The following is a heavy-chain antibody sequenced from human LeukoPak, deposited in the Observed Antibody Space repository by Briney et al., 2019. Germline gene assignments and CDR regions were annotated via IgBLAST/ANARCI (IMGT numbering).Heavy chain of an antibody. D-gene: IGHD6-6*01. CDR3: AKDGWESIAARLPSYAFDI. Sequence: GGSLRLSCAASGFTFSSYGMHWVRQAPGKGLEWVAVISYDGSNKYYADSVKGRFTISRDNSKNTLYLQMNSLRAEDTAVYYCAKDGWESIAARLPSYAFDIWGQGTMVTVSS. V-gene: IGHV3-30*18. J-gene: IGHJ3*02. CDR2: ISYDGSNK. CDR1: GFTFSSYG.